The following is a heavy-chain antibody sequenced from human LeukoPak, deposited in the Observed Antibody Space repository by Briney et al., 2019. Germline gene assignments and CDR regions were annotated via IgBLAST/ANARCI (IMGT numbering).Heavy chain of an antibody. CDR1: GFKFSRHW. CDR2: LNPDGSKK. CDR3: ARGYGDYDFGY. V-gene: IGHV3-7*01. J-gene: IGHJ4*02. D-gene: IGHD5-12*01. Sequence: HAGGSLILSCGASGFKFSRHWINWVRQAPGKGLEWVANLNPDGSKKYYADSMKGRFTISRDNARNSLYLQMNNLRAEDTAVYYCARGYGDYDFGYWGQGTLVTVSS.